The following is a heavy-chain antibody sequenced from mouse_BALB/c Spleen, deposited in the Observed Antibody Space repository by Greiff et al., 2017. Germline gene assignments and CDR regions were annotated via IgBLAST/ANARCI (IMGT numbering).Heavy chain of an antibody. CDR1: GFSLTSYG. D-gene: IGHD2-14*01. CDR2: IWSGGST. Sequence: VMLVESGPGLVQPSQSLSITCTVSGFSLTSYGVHWVRQSPGKGLEWLGVIWSGGSTDYNAAFISRLSISKDNSKSQVFFKMNSLQANDTAIYYCASTYYRYDWFAYWGQGTLVTVSA. CDR3: ASTYYRYDWFAY. J-gene: IGHJ3*01. V-gene: IGHV2-2*02.